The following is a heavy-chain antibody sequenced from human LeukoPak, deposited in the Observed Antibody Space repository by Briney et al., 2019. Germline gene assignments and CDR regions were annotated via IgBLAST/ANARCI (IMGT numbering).Heavy chain of an antibody. Sequence: SETLSLTCAVYGGSFSGYYWSWIRQPPGKGLEWIGEINHSGSTNYNPSLKSRVTISVDTSKNQFSLKLSSVTAADTAVYYCARDQLPRFDPWGQGTLVTVSS. CDR1: GGSFSGYY. CDR2: INHSGST. D-gene: IGHD2-2*01. V-gene: IGHV4-34*01. CDR3: ARDQLPRFDP. J-gene: IGHJ5*02.